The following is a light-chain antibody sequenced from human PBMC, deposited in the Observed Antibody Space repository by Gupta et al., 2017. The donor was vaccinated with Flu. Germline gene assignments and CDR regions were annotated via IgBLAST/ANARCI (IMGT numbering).Light chain of an antibody. Sequence: RGTISCSGTSSNIGDNAVNWYQQLPGKAPKLLIFYDDRLPSGVPVRFSGFRSGTSASLAISGLQSEDEADYFCSTWDDSLDAWVFGGGTKLTVL. CDR3: STWDDSLDAWV. CDR2: YDD. CDR1: SSNIGDNA. J-gene: IGLJ3*02. V-gene: IGLV1-36*01.